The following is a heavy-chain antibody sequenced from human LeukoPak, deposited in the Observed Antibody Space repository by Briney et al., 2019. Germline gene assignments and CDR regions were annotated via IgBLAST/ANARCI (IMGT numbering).Heavy chain of an antibody. D-gene: IGHD3-22*01. V-gene: IGHV1-69*05. Sequence: ASVKVSRKASGGTFSSYAISWVRQAPGQGLEWMGRIIPIFGTANYAQKFQGRVTITTDESTSTAYMELSSLRSEDTAVYYCASQPLRRNSSGPPQEFDYWGQGTLVTVSS. CDR3: ASQPLRRNSSGPPQEFDY. CDR2: IIPIFGTA. CDR1: GGTFSSYA. J-gene: IGHJ4*02.